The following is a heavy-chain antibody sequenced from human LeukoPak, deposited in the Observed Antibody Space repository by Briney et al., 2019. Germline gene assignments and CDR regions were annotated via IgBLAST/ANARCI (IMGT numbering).Heavy chain of an antibody. CDR2: IWYDGSIK. CDR1: GFTFSTYG. CDR3: ARAVGPFDV. J-gene: IGHJ3*01. V-gene: IGHV3-33*01. Sequence: GGSLRLSCAASGFTFSTYGMHWVRQAPGKGLEWVAVIWYDGSIKYYADSVKGRFTISRDNSKNTLYLQMNNLRAEDTAVYYCARAVGPFDVWGQGTKVTVSS.